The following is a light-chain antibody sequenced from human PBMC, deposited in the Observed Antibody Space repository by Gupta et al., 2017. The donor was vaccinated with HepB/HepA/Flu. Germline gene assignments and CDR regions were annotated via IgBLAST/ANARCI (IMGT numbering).Light chain of an antibody. CDR3: QQYDTLPFT. CDR2: GAS. CDR1: QDISTY. V-gene: IGKV1-33*01. J-gene: IGKJ4*01. Sequence: DIQMTQSPSSLSASIGDRVTITCLANQDISTYLHWYQQKPGKAPNLLIHGASNLQTGVPSRFNGAGSATNFSFTISSLQPEDIATYYCQQYDTLPFTFGGGTRVEIK.